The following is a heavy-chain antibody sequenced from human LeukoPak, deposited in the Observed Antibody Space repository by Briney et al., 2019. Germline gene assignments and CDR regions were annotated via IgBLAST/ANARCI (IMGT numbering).Heavy chain of an antibody. CDR3: VRGRYSSGWYKDKNWFDP. D-gene: IGHD6-19*01. J-gene: IGHJ5*02. V-gene: IGHV4-30-4*07. Sequence: SETLSLTCAVSGVSISRGGYAWNWIRQPPGKGLEWIAYIYHSGTTYYNPSLKSRATISVDTSKNQFSMKLSSVTAADTAVYYCVRGRYSSGWYKDKNWFDPWGQGTPVTVSS. CDR1: GVSISRGGYA. CDR2: IYHSGTT.